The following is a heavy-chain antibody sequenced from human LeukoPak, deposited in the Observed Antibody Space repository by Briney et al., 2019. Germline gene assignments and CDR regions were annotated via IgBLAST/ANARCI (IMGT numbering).Heavy chain of an antibody. Sequence: PGGSLRLSCAASGFTFTEYGIIWVRQAPGKGLEWVSFISDISDRSSTIHYADSVKGRFTISRDNAERSVYLQMNSLRADDTAVYYCARVRGPTLKTCYMDVWGTGTTVTVSS. V-gene: IGHV3-48*04. CDR1: GFTFTEYG. J-gene: IGHJ6*03. D-gene: IGHD3-10*01. CDR2: ISDRSSTI. CDR3: ARVRGPTLKTCYMDV.